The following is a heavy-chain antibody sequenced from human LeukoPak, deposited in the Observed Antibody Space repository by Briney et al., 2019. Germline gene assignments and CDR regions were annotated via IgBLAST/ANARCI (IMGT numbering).Heavy chain of an antibody. CDR1: GFTVSSNY. J-gene: IGHJ6*02. D-gene: IGHD6-13*01. CDR3: ARDRRSSSWYPYYYYYGMDV. Sequence: GGSLRLSCAASGFTVSSNYMSWVRQAPGKGLEWVSVIYSGGSTYYADSVKGRFTISRDNSKNTLYLQMNSLRAGDTAVYYCARDRRSSSWYPYYYYYGMDVWGQGTTVTVSS. V-gene: IGHV3-53*01. CDR2: IYSGGST.